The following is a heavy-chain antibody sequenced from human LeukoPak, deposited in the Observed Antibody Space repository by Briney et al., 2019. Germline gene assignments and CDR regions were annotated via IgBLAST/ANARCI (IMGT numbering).Heavy chain of an antibody. CDR3: ARDAGNSGYGCDL. CDR2: IRSSSET. J-gene: IGHJ5*02. V-gene: IGHV3-48*01. Sequence: GGSLRFSCAASGFIFSQYSMNWVRQAPGKGLEWVSHIRSSSETFYADSVKGRFTISRDNARNSLYLQMNNLRGEDTAIYYCARDAGNSGYGCDLWGQGTLVTVSS. D-gene: IGHD5-12*01. CDR1: GFIFSQYS.